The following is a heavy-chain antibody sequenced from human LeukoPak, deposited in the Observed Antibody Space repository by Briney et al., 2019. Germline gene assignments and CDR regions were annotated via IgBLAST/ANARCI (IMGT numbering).Heavy chain of an antibody. CDR3: ARGQVYDSRGYYLFYFDY. Sequence: PSQTLSLTCTVSGGSISSGGYYWTWIRQPPGKGLEWFGYIYYSGSTYYNPSLKSRVTMSVDTSKDQFSLKLSSVTAADTAVYYCARGQVYDSRGYYLFYFDYWGQGTLVTVSS. CDR2: IYYSGST. J-gene: IGHJ4*02. CDR1: GGSISSGGYY. V-gene: IGHV4-31*03. D-gene: IGHD3-22*01.